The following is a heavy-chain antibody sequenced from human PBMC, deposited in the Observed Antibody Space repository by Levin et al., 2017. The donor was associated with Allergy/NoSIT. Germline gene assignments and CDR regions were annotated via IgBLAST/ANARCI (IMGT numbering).Heavy chain of an antibody. CDR1: GGSISTYY. V-gene: IGHV4-59*01. D-gene: IGHD6-19*01. CDR3: ASGQWLVFGYFYYGMDV. CDR2: IYHSGDT. J-gene: IGHJ6*02. Sequence: SETLSLTCTVSGGSISTYYWSWIRQPPGKGLEWVGYIYHSGDTYYNPSLKSRVTISVHTSKNQFSLQLSSLTAADTAVYYCASGQWLVFGYFYYGMDVWGQGTTVTVSS.